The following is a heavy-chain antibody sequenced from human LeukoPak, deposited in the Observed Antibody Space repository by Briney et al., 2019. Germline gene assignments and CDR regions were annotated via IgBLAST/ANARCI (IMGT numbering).Heavy chain of an antibody. D-gene: IGHD1-14*01. CDR3: ARGGLPKPFDY. CDR2: ISSSGSII. V-gene: IGHV3-48*03. CDR1: GFTFSSYE. Sequence: GGSLRLSCAASGFTFSSYEMNWDRQAPGKGLEWVSYISSSGSIIYYADSVKGRFTISRDNAKNSLYLQMNSLRAEDTAVYYCARGGLPKPFDYWGQGTLVTVSS. J-gene: IGHJ4*02.